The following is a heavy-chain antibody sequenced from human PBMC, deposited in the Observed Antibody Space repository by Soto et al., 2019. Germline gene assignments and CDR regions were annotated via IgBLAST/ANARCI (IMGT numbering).Heavy chain of an antibody. CDR1: GGSISSGGYY. CDR3: AGSRAINWFDP. J-gene: IGHJ5*02. V-gene: IGHV4-31*03. D-gene: IGHD3-3*01. Sequence: SETLSLTCTVSGGSISSGGYYWSWIRQHPGKGLERIGYIYYSGSTYYNQPLKSRVTISVDTSKNQFSLKLSPVTAADTAVYKRAGSRAINWFDPWGQGTLVTVSS. CDR2: IYYSGST.